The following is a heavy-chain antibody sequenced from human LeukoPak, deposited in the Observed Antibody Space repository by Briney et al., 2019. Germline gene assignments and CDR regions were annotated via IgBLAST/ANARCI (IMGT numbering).Heavy chain of an antibody. D-gene: IGHD5-18*01. CDR1: GYSFTTYW. Sequence: GESLRISCQGSGYSFTTYWIGWVRQTPGIGLQWMAIIYPGDSNTKYSPSFQGQVTISAGKSINTAYLQWSGLKASDTAMYYCARHGRLSSGYYYFDYWGPGTLVTVFS. J-gene: IGHJ4*02. V-gene: IGHV5-51*01. CDR3: ARHGRLSSGYYYFDY. CDR2: IYPGDSNT.